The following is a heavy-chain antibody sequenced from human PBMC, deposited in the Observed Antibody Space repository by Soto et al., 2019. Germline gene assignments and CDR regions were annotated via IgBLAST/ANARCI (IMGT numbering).Heavy chain of an antibody. J-gene: IGHJ4*02. V-gene: IGHV3-13*04. CDR2: IGTTGDT. Sequence: EVQLVESGGGLVQPGGSLRLSCSASGFTFSSYDMHWVRQGTGKGLEWVSAIGTTGDTYYAGSVKGRFTISRENAKNSLYHQMNILRAGDTAIYFCARAIGPTLFDYWGQGTLVTVSS. CDR3: ARAIGPTLFDY. D-gene: IGHD3-22*01. CDR1: GFTFSSYD.